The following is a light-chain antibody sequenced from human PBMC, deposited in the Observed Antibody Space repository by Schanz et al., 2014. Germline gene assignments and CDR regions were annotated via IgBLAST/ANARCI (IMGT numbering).Light chain of an antibody. CDR3: SSYTSSSTLLYV. CDR2: DVS. V-gene: IGLV2-14*02. J-gene: IGLJ1*01. Sequence: QSALTQPASVSGSPGQSITISCTGTSSDVGNYNLVSWYQQHPGKAPKLMIYDVSNRPSGVSNRFSGSKSGNTASLTISGLQAEDEADYYCSSYTSSSTLLYVFGTGTKLTVL. CDR1: SSDVGNYNL.